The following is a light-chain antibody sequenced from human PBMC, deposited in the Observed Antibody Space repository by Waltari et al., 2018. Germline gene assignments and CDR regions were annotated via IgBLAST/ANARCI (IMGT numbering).Light chain of an antibody. Sequence: IVLTQSPGTLSLSPGARATLSWRAIQSVSTISLTWYQQKPGQAPRLLFYCTSSRATGIPDRFSGSGSGTDFTLTISRLQPEDFAIYYCQQYDGIVVTFGGGTKVEI. V-gene: IGKV3-20*01. CDR2: CTS. CDR1: QSVSTIS. CDR3: QQYDGIVVT. J-gene: IGKJ4*01.